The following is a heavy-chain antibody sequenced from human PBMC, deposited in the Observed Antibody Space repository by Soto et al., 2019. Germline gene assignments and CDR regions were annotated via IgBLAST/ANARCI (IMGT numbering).Heavy chain of an antibody. D-gene: IGHD3-10*01. J-gene: IGHJ4*02. CDR2: IYHSGNT. CDR3: ARRWGEGRVDY. Sequence: SETLSLTCAVSGGSISSSNWWSWVRQPPGKGLEWIGEIYHSGNTNYNLSLKSRVTMAVDKSRNQFSLKLSSVTAADTAVYYCARRWGEGRVDYWGQGTLVTSPQ. V-gene: IGHV4-4*02. CDR1: GGSISSSNW.